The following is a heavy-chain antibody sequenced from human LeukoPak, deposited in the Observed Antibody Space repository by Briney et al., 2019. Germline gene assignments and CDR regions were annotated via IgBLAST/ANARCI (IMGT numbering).Heavy chain of an antibody. CDR2: INHSGST. V-gene: IGHV4-34*01. J-gene: IGHJ4*02. D-gene: IGHD3-16*02. CDR3: ARRYDYVWGSYRPYFVY. CDR1: GGSFSGYY. Sequence: SETLSLTCAVYGGSFSGYYWSWIRQPPGKGLEWIGEINHSGSTNYNPSLKSRVTISVDTSKNQFSLKLSSVTAADTAVYYCARRYDYVWGSYRPYFVYWGQGTLVTVSS.